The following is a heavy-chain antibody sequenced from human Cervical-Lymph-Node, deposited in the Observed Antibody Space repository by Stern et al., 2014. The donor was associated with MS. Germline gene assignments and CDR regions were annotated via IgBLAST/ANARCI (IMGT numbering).Heavy chain of an antibody. J-gene: IGHJ4*02. D-gene: IGHD3-22*01. CDR2: IYYSGST. CDR3: ARGKGGYDSSGYTFDY. V-gene: IGHV4-59*01. Sequence: QVQLQESGPGLVKPSETLSLTCTVSGGSISSYYWSWIRQPPGKGLEWIGDIYYSGSTNYNPSLKSRVTISVDTSKNQFSLKLSSVTAADTAVYYCARGKGGYDSSGYTFDYWGQGTLVTVSS. CDR1: GGSISSYY.